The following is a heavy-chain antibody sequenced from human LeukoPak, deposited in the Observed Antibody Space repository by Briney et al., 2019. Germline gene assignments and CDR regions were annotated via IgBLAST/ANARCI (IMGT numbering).Heavy chain of an antibody. Sequence: SETLSLTCTVSGGSISSSSYYWGWIRQPPGKGLEWIGSIYYSGSTYYNPSLKSRVTISVDTSKNQFSLKLSSVTAADTAVYYCARRRSGSYYYDYYYYMDVWGKGTTVTVSS. J-gene: IGHJ6*03. CDR3: ARRRSGSYYYDYYYYMDV. CDR2: IYYSGST. D-gene: IGHD1-26*01. V-gene: IGHV4-39*07. CDR1: GGSISSSSYY.